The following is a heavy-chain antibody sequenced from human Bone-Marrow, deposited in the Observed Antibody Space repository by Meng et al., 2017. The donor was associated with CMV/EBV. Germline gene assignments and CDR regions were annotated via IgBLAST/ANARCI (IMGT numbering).Heavy chain of an antibody. Sequence: ASVKVSCKASGYTFTGYYIHWVRQAPGQGLEWMGWINPNSGGTSYAQKFQGRVTMTRDTSTSTVYMELSSLRSEDTAVHYCARGSVRLAEAFDIWGQGTMVTVSS. D-gene: IGHD6-19*01. CDR1: GYTFTGYY. V-gene: IGHV1-2*02. J-gene: IGHJ3*02. CDR3: ARGSVRLAEAFDI. CDR2: INPNSGGT.